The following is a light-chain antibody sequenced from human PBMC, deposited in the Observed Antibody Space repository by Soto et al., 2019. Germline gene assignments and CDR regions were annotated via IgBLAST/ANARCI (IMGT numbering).Light chain of an antibody. CDR1: QSRNRW. V-gene: IGKV1-5*01. CDR2: EAS. J-gene: IGKJ1*01. Sequence: DIEMSQSPSSLSASVGDRVTLTCRASQSRNRWVDWYQQKPGKAPKLLIYEASSLQSGVPSRFSGSGSGTEFALTSSSLQPDDFATYYCQQYNTYSWTFGPGTKVDIK. CDR3: QQYNTYSWT.